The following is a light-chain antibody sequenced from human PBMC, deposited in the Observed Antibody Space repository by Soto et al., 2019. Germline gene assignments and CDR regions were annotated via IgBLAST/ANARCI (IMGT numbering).Light chain of an antibody. Sequence: EIVMTQSSATLSVSPGERVILSCRASQSIISDLAWYQQKPGQAPRFLIYGASTRATGIPARSSGSGSGTQFTLTISGLQSEDSALYYCQHYYSWPWTFGQGTKVDIK. CDR1: QSIISD. CDR2: GAS. J-gene: IGKJ1*01. V-gene: IGKV3-15*01. CDR3: QHYYSWPWT.